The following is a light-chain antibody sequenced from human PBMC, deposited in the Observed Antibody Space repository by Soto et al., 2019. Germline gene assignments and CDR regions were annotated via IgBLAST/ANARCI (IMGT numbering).Light chain of an antibody. CDR1: QSVNLN. V-gene: IGKV3-15*01. Sequence: EIVMTQSPATLSVSPGETATLSCRASQSVNLNLAWYQQKPGQAPRLLIYGASIRATCIPARFSGSGDGTKFTLTINSLQSEDSAVYYCQQCVSWPPLTFGGATTVEIK. J-gene: IGKJ4*01. CDR3: QQCVSWPPLT. CDR2: GAS.